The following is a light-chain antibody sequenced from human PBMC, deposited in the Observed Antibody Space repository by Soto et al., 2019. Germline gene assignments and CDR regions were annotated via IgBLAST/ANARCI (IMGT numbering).Light chain of an antibody. V-gene: IGKV1-39*01. CDR2: AAS. CDR3: QQSFSVPLT. Sequence: DLPMTQSPSSLSASVGDRVTITCRASQTISTYLDWYQQKPGKAPNLLIYAASTLHSGVPSRFSGSGSGTDFTLTISTLQPEDFATYYCQQSFSVPLTFGGGTKIEIK. J-gene: IGKJ4*01. CDR1: QTISTY.